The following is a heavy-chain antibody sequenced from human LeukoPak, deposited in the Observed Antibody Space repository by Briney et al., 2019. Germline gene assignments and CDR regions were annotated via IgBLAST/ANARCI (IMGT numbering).Heavy chain of an antibody. CDR3: ARGNWNDEGFFDF. J-gene: IGHJ4*02. V-gene: IGHV3-21*01. CDR2: ISDRSDYI. Sequence: GGSLRLSCAASGFTFNTYNMNWVRQAPGKGLEWVSSISDRSDYIYYADSLKGRFSISRDNANNSLYLLMNSPRAEDTAIYYCARGNWNDEGFFDFWGQGILVTVSS. CDR1: GFTFNTYN. D-gene: IGHD1-1*01.